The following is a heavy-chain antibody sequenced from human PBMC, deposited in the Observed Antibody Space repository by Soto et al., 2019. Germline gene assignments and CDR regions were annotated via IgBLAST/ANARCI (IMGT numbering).Heavy chain of an antibody. CDR2: ISGSGGST. CDR1: GFTFSSYA. CDR3: AKDQETAEENYYYGMDV. D-gene: IGHD5-18*01. Sequence: PGGSLRLSCAASGFTFSSYAMSWVRQAPGKGLEWVSAISGSGGSTYYADSVKGRFTISRDNSKNTLYLQMNSLRAEDTAVYYCAKDQETAEENYYYGMDVWGQGTTVTVSS. J-gene: IGHJ6*02. V-gene: IGHV3-23*01.